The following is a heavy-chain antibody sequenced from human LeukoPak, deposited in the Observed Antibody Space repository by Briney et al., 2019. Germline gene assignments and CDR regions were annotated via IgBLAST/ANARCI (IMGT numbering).Heavy chain of an antibody. Sequence: GASVKVSCKASGYTFTSYDINWVRQATGQGLEWMGWMNPNSGNTGCAQKFQGRVSMTRDTSISTAYMELSSLRSEDTAVYYCARGPVEAVFGVSTEDWGQGTTVTVSS. CDR1: GYTFTSYD. J-gene: IGHJ6*02. D-gene: IGHD3-10*02. V-gene: IGHV1-8*01. CDR2: MNPNSGNT. CDR3: ARGPVEAVFGVSTED.